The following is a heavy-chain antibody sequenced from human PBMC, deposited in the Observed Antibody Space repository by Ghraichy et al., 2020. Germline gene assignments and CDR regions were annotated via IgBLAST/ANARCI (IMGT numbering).Heavy chain of an antibody. J-gene: IGHJ5*02. CDR1: GGSISSYY. D-gene: IGHD4-17*01. Sequence: SQTLSLTSTVSGGSISSYYWSWIRQPPGKGLEWIGYIYYSGSTNYNPSLKSRVTISVDTSKNQFSLKLSSVTAADTAVYYCARALGGDLTTSPMIQRLNYWFDPWGQGTLVTVSS. CDR3: ARALGGDLTTSPMIQRLNYWFDP. CDR2: IYYSGST. V-gene: IGHV4-59*01.